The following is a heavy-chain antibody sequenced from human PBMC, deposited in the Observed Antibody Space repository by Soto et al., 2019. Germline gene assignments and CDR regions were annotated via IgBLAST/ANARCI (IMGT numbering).Heavy chain of an antibody. Sequence: AASVKVSCKASGGTFSSYAISWVRQAPGQGLEWMGGIIPIFGTANYAQKFQGRVTITADESTSTAYMELSSLRSEDTAVYYCARGEIAAAASPLGYYYGMDVWGQGTTVTVSS. V-gene: IGHV1-69*13. D-gene: IGHD6-13*01. J-gene: IGHJ6*02. CDR2: IIPIFGTA. CDR3: ARGEIAAAASPLGYYYGMDV. CDR1: GGTFSSYA.